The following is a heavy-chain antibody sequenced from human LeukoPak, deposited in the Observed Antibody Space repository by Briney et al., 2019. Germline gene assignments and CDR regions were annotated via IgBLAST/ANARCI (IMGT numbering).Heavy chain of an antibody. D-gene: IGHD5-18*01. J-gene: IGHJ4*02. CDR3: ARDRGYSYGPTFDY. CDR1: GGSISSYY. Sequence: PSETLSLTCTVSGGSISSYYWSWIRQPPGKGLEWIGYIYYSGSTNYNPSLKSRVTISVDTSKNQFSLKLSSVTAADTAVYYCARDRGYSYGPTFDYWGQGTLVTVSS. V-gene: IGHV4-59*01. CDR2: IYYSGST.